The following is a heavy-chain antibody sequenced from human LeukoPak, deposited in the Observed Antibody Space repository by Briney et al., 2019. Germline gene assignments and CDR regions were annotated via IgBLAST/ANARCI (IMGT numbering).Heavy chain of an antibody. D-gene: IGHD2-15*01. J-gene: IGHJ4*02. CDR2: INHSGST. CDR1: GGSFSGYY. V-gene: IGHV4-34*01. CDR3: ARGLGCSGGSCTLKFDY. Sequence: SETLSLTCAVYGGSFSGYYWSWIRQPPGKGLEWIGEINHSGSTNYNPSLKSRVTISVDTSKNQFSLKLGSVTAADTAVYYCARGLGCSGGSCTLKFDYWGQGTLVTVSS.